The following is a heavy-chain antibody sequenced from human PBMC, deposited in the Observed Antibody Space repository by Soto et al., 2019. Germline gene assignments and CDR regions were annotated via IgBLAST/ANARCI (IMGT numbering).Heavy chain of an antibody. D-gene: IGHD2-2*01. V-gene: IGHV3-11*01. CDR3: ARDTVKRKNGYCSSTSCDDY. J-gene: IGHJ4*02. CDR2: ISSSGSTI. CDR1: GFTFSDYY. Sequence: PGGSLRLSCASSGFTFSDYYMSWIRQAPGKWLEWVSYISSSGSTIYYADSVKGRFTISRDNAKNSLYLQMNSLRAEDTAVYYCARDTVKRKNGYCSSTSCDDYWGQGTLVTVYS.